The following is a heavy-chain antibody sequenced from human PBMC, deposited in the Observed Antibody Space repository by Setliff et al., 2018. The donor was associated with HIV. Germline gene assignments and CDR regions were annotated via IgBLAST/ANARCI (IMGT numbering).Heavy chain of an antibody. D-gene: IGHD3-22*01. CDR1: GYTFTSHA. CDR3: ARAGYGGYYYGYY. J-gene: IGHJ4*02. Sequence: ASVKVSCKASGYTFTSHAIHWVRQAPGQRLEWMGWINAGNGNTKYSQKFQGRVTFTGDTSASTAYMELSSLRSEDTAVYYCARAGYGGYYYGYYWGQGTLVTVSS. V-gene: IGHV1-3*01. CDR2: INAGNGNT.